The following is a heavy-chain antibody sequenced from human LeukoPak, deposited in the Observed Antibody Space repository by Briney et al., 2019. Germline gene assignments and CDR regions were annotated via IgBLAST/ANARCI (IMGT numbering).Heavy chain of an antibody. J-gene: IGHJ4*02. CDR3: ARGGEWELALFDY. D-gene: IGHD1-26*01. CDR2: ITHDGST. CDR1: GESFSGYY. V-gene: IGHV4-34*01. Sequence: SETLSLTCAVYGESFSGYYWSWIRQTPGKGLEWIGEITHDGSTNYNPSLKSRVTISVDTAKNQFSLKVSSVTAADTAVYYCARGGEWELALFDYWGQGTLVTVSS.